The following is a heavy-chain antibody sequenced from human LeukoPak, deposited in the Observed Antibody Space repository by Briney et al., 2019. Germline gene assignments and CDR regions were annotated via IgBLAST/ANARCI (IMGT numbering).Heavy chain of an antibody. Sequence: GGSLRLSCAASGFTFSSYSKNWVRQAPGKGLEWVSYISSSSSTIYYADSVKGRFTISRDNAKNSLYLQMSSLRAEDTAVYYCARHPSNSGSYYFDYWGQGTLVTVSS. CDR3: ARHPSNSGSYYFDY. CDR2: ISSSSSTI. D-gene: IGHD1-26*01. J-gene: IGHJ4*02. CDR1: GFTFSSYS. V-gene: IGHV3-48*01.